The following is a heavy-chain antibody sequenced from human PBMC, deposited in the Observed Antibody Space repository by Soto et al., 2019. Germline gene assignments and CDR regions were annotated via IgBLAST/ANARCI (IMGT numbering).Heavy chain of an antibody. CDR3: ARVAEGGYYYGSGSYFGLEGY. CDR1: GYTFTSYG. Sequence: ASVKVSCKASGYTFTSYGISWVRQAPGQGLEWMGWISAYNGNTNYAQKLQGRVTMTTDTSTSTAYMELRSLRSDDTAVYYCARVAEGGYYYGSGSYFGLEGYWGQGTLVTVSS. CDR2: ISAYNGNT. J-gene: IGHJ4*02. V-gene: IGHV1-18*01. D-gene: IGHD3-10*01.